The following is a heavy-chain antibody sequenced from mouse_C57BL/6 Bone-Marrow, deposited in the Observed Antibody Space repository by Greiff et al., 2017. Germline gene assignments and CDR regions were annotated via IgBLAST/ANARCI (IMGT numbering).Heavy chain of an antibody. Sequence: VQLQQSGPELVKPGASVKISCKASGYAFSSSWMHWVKQRPGKGLEWIGRIYPGDGDTNYHGKFKGKATLTADKSSSTAYMQLSSLTSEDSAVYYCARRGDYYGNYGYFDYWGQGTTLTVSS. V-gene: IGHV1-82*01. D-gene: IGHD2-1*01. J-gene: IGHJ2*01. CDR3: ARRGDYYGNYGYFDY. CDR2: IYPGDGDT. CDR1: GYAFSSSW.